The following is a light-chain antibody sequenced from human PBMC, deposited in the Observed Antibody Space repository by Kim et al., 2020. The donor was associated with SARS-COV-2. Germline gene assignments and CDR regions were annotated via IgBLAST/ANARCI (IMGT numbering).Light chain of an antibody. CDR2: SDN. J-gene: IGLJ3*02. CDR3: AAWDDSLNGRGV. CDR1: SSNIGSNT. Sequence: ELTQPPPVSGTPGQRVTISCSGSSSNIGSNTVSWYQQFPGTAPKLLIYSDNQRPSGVPDRFSASKSGSSASLAISGLQSDDEADYYCAAWDDSLNGRGVFGGGTKLTVL. V-gene: IGLV1-44*01.